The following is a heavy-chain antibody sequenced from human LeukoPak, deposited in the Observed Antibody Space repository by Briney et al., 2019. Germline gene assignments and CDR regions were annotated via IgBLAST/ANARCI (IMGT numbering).Heavy chain of an antibody. CDR1: GFTVSSNY. CDR2: IYSGGST. D-gene: IGHD3-22*01. Sequence: GGSLTLSCAASGFTVSSNYMSWVRQAPGEGLEWVSVIYSGGSTYYADSVKGRFTISRDNSKNTLYLQMNSLRAEDTAVYYCAREASSGYFPNWGQGTLVTVSS. V-gene: IGHV3-53*01. CDR3: AREASSGYFPN. J-gene: IGHJ4*02.